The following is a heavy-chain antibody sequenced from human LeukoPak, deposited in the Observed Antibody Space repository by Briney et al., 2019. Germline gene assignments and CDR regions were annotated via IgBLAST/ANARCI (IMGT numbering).Heavy chain of an antibody. Sequence: PGGSLRLSCAASGFTFSSYGMHWVRQAPGKGLEWVAFIRYDGSNKYYAVSVKGRFTISRDNSKNTLYLQMNSLRAEDTAVYYCAKVGSSECSTTCYLGYYYMEVWGKGTTVTVSS. CDR3: AKVGSSECSTTCYLGYYYMEV. V-gene: IGHV3-30*02. CDR2: IRYDGSNK. CDR1: GFTFSSYG. D-gene: IGHD2-2*01. J-gene: IGHJ6*03.